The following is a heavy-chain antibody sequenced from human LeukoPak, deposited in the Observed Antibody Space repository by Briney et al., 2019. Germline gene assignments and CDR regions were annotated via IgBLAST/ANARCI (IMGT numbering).Heavy chain of an antibody. D-gene: IGHD2-15*01. CDR3: ARVRFSCSGGSCYHYYYGMDV. Sequence: SETLSLTCTVSGGTISSGRYYWNCLRQRPGKGLEWIGRNYTSRNSHYNPSPKSRVTISVDTSKNQCSLELRSVTAADTAVYYCARVRFSCSGGSCYHYYYGMDVRGQGTTVTVSS. CDR1: GGTISSGRYY. J-gene: IGHJ6*02. V-gene: IGHV4-61*02. CDR2: NYTSRNS.